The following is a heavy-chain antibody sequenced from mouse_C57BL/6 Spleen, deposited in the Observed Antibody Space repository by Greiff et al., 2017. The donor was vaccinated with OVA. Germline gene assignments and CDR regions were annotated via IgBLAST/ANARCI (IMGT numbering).Heavy chain of an antibody. V-gene: IGHV1-69*01. CDR1: GYTFTSYW. CDR3: ARVDSNWYVDV. D-gene: IGHD2-5*01. CDR2: IDPSDSYT. J-gene: IGHJ1*03. Sequence: QVQLQQPGAELVMPGASVKLSCKASGYTFTSYWMHWVKQRPGQGLEWIGEIDPSDSYTNYNQKFKGKSTLTVDKSSSTAYMQLSSLTSEDSAVYYCARVDSNWYVDVWGTGTTVTVSS.